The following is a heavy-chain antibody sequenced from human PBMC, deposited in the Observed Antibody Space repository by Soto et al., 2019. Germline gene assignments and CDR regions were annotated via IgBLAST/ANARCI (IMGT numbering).Heavy chain of an antibody. CDR1: GFTFSSYW. J-gene: IGHJ6*02. D-gene: IGHD6-13*01. Sequence: EVQLVESGGGLVQPGGSLRLSCAASGFTFSSYWMSWVRQAPVKGLEWVGNIKQDGSEKNYVDLVKGRLTISRDNAKNSLYLQINSLRAEDTAVYYCATIASAGRGWDVWGQGTTVVVSS. CDR3: ATIASAGRGWDV. CDR2: IKQDGSEK. V-gene: IGHV3-7*01.